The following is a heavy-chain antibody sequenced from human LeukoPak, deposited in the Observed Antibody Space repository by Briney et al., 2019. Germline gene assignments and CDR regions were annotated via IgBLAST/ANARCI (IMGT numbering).Heavy chain of an antibody. J-gene: IGHJ4*02. CDR3: ARGHYDILTGYYTD. V-gene: IGHV3-30*02. D-gene: IGHD3-9*01. Sequence: GGSLRLSCAASGFTFSSYGMHWVRQAPGKGLDWVAFIHHDGSNKYYADSVRGRFTISRDNSKNTLYLQMGSLRAEDMAVYYCARGHYDILTGYYTDWGQGTLVTVSS. CDR2: IHHDGSNK. CDR1: GFTFSSYG.